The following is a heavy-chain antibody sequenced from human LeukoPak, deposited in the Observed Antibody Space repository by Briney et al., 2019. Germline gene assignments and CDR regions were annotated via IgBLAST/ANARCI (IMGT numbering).Heavy chain of an antibody. CDR1: GFAFSSYA. J-gene: IGHJ4*01. V-gene: IGHV3-30-3*01. D-gene: IGHD6-6*01. CDR2: ISYDGSNK. Sequence: PGRSLRLSCAASGFAFSSYAMHWVRQAPGKGLEWVAVISYDGSNKYYADSVKGRFTISRDNSKNTLYLQMNSLRAEDTAVYYCARDRPHFDYWGHGTLVTVSS. CDR3: ARDRPHFDY.